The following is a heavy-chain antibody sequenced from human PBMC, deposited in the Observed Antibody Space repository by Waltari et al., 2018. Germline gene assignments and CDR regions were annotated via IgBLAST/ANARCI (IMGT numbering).Heavy chain of an antibody. CDR3: ARDRGDGYRTYYFDY. J-gene: IGHJ4*02. D-gene: IGHD3-10*01. Sequence: QVQLVQSGAEVKKPGSSVKVSCKASGGTFSSYAISWVRQAPGQGLEWMGGIIPILGIANYAQKFQGRVTITADESTSTAYMELSSLRSEDTAVYYCARDRGDGYRTYYFDYWGQGTLVTVSS. V-gene: IGHV1-69*04. CDR1: GGTFSSYA. CDR2: IIPILGIA.